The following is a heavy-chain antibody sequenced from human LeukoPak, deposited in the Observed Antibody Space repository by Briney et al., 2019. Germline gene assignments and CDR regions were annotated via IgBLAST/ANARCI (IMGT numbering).Heavy chain of an antibody. CDR3: ARGLRGSGIDP. CDR2: INPNSGT. J-gene: IGHJ5*02. Sequence: ASVKVSCKASGYTFTDSYIHWVRQAPGQGLEWIGWINPNSGTNYAQKFQGRVTMTRDTSIKTAYMDLSRLTSDDTAIYYCARGLRGSGIDPWGQGILVTVST. CDR1: GYTFTDSY. V-gene: IGHV1-2*02.